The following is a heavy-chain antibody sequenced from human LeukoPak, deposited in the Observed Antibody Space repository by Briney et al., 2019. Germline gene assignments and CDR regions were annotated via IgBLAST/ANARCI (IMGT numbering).Heavy chain of an antibody. CDR2: INPTGDTT. V-gene: IGHV1-46*01. Sequence: GASVKVSCKTSGYTFTMYYMHWVRQAPGQGLEWMGVINPTGDTTNYAQNFQGRFTMTTDTSTTTVYMELNSLRADDTAVYYCARVPDYCSGGSCYDYWGQGTLVTVSS. J-gene: IGHJ4*02. D-gene: IGHD2-15*01. CDR1: GYTFTMYY. CDR3: ARVPDYCSGGSCYDY.